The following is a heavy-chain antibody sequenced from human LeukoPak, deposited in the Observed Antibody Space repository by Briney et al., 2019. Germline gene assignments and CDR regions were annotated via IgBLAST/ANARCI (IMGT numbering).Heavy chain of an antibody. CDR3: ARGRRPSPLIYFYYYYMDV. CDR1: GGSISSYY. V-gene: IGHV4-59*01. J-gene: IGHJ6*03. D-gene: IGHD6-6*01. Sequence: SETLSLTCTVSGGSISSYYWSWIRQPPGKGVEWIGYIYYSGSTNYKPSLKSRVTISVDTSKNQFSLKLSSVTAADTAVYYCARGRRPSPLIYFYYYYMDVWGKGTTVTISS. CDR2: IYYSGST.